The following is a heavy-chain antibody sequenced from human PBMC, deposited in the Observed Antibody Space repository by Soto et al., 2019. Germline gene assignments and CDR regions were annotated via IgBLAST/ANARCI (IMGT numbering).Heavy chain of an antibody. J-gene: IGHJ6*02. V-gene: IGHV1-3*01. CDR1: GYTFTSYA. CDR3: AKDGSYFYYYYGMDV. Sequence: GASVKVSCKASGYTFTSYAMHWVRQAPGQRLEWMGWINAGNGNTKYSQKFQGRVTITRDTSASTAYMELSSLRAEDTAVYYCAKDGSYFYYYYGMDVWGQGTTVTVSS. D-gene: IGHD1-26*01. CDR2: INAGNGNT.